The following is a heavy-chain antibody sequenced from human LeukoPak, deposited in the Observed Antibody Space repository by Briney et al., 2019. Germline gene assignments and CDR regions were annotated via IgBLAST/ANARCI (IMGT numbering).Heavy chain of an antibody. V-gene: IGHV4-59*08. D-gene: IGHD3-22*01. CDR1: GGSFSGYY. Sequence: PSETLSLTCAVYGGSFSGYYWSWIRQPPGKGLEWIGYIYYSGSTNYNPSLKSRVTISVDTSKNQFSLKLSSVTAADTAVYYCARLTLQDYYDSSGFDYWGQGTLVTVSS. CDR3: ARLTLQDYYDSSGFDY. J-gene: IGHJ4*02. CDR2: IYYSGST.